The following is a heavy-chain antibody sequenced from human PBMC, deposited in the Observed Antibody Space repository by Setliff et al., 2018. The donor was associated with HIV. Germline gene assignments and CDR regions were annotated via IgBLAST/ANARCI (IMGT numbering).Heavy chain of an antibody. CDR3: ARRGDFFYYAIDV. CDR2: IYYSGST. CDR1: GGSISNSRYY. Sequence: SETLSLTCTVSGGSISNSRYYWSWIRQPPGKGLEWIGSIYYSGSTYYNPSLKSRVTISVGRSKNQFSLKLSTVTAADTAVYYCARRGDFFYYAIDVWGQGTTVTVSS. J-gene: IGHJ6*02. V-gene: IGHV4-39*07.